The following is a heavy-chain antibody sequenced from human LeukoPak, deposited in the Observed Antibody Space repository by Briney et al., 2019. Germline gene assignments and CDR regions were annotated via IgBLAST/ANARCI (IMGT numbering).Heavy chain of an antibody. D-gene: IGHD3-22*01. V-gene: IGHV3-7*01. CDR2: IKQDGSEK. Sequence: GGSLRLSCAASGFTFSSYWMSWVRQAPGKGLEWAANIKQDGSEKYYVDSVKGRFTISRDNAKNSLYLQMNSLRAEDTAVYYCASVPSVYYYDSSGYLWGQGTLVTVSS. CDR1: GFTFSSYW. J-gene: IGHJ4*02. CDR3: ASVPSVYYYDSSGYL.